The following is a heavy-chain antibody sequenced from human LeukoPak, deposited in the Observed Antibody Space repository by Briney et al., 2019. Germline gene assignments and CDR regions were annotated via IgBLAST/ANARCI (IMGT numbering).Heavy chain of an antibody. V-gene: IGHV1-2*02. CDR3: ARSRALLWFGVVDP. CDR2: INPNSGGT. Sequence: ASVKVSCKASGYTFTGYYMHWVRQAPGQGLEWMGWINPNSGGTNYAQKFQGRVTMTRDTSISTAYMELSRLRSDDTAVYCCARSRALLWFGVVDPWGQGTLVTVSS. D-gene: IGHD3-10*01. J-gene: IGHJ5*02. CDR1: GYTFTGYY.